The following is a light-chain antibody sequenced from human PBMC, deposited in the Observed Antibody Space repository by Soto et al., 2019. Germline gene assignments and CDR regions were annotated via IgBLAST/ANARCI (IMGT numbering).Light chain of an antibody. CDR1: SSNIGSNS. V-gene: IGLV1-47*02. CDR2: SNN. J-gene: IGLJ1*01. Sequence: QSALTQPPSASGTPGQRVTISCSGSSSNIGSNSVYWYQQLPGTAPKLLIYSNNQRPSGVPDRFSGSKSGTSASLAISGLRSEDEADYYCAAWDDSLSGLYVFGTGTKLTVL. CDR3: AAWDDSLSGLYV.